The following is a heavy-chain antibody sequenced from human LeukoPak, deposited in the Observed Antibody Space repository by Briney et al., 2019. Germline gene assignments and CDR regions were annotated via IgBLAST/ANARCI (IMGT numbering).Heavy chain of an antibody. V-gene: IGHV3-23*01. CDR3: AKAGSSWYLSSGVNWFDP. CDR2: ISGSGGST. Sequence: PGGSLRLSCAASGFTFSSYAMSWVRQAPGKGLEWVSAISGSGGSTYYADSVKGRFTISRDNSKNTLYLQMNSLRAEDTAVYYCAKAGSSWYLSSGVNWFDPWGQGTLVTVSS. D-gene: IGHD6-13*01. CDR1: GFTFSSYA. J-gene: IGHJ5*02.